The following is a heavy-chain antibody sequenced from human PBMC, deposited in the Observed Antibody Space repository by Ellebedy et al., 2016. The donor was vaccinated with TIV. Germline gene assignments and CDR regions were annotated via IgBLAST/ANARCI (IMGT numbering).Heavy chain of an antibody. J-gene: IGHJ4*02. CDR1: GFTFSSYW. CDR3: AKDRLEGTYLGSGVFDY. Sequence: GGSLRLSXAASGFTFSSYWMHWVRQTPGKGLVWVSRINSDGSTTAYADSVKGRFTISRDNAKNTLYLQMNSLRAEDTAVYYCAKDRLEGTYLGSGVFDYWGRGTLATVSS. CDR2: INSDGSTT. V-gene: IGHV3-74*01. D-gene: IGHD3-10*01.